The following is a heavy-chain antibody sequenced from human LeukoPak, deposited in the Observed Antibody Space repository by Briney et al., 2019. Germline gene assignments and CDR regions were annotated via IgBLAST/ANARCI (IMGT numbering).Heavy chain of an antibody. D-gene: IGHD6-19*01. J-gene: IGHJ4*03. CDR1: GFTFSSYG. Sequence: PGGSLRLSCAASGFTFSSYGMHWVRQAPGKGLEWVAVIWYDGSNKYYADSVKGRFTISRDNSKNTLYLQMNSLRAEDTAVYYCASHASYSSGWSDGDYWGQGTTVTVSS. CDR2: IWYDGSNK. V-gene: IGHV3-33*01. CDR3: ASHASYSSGWSDGDY.